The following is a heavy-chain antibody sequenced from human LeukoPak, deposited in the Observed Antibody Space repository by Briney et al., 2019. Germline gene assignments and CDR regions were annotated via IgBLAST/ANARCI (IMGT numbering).Heavy chain of an antibody. CDR3: ARDWGEVVTAIPGGWFDP. CDR1: GGTFSSYA. CDR2: TIPIFGIA. J-gene: IGHJ5*02. V-gene: IGHV1-69*04. D-gene: IGHD2-21*02. Sequence: SVKVSCKASGGTFSSYAISWVRQAPGQGLEWMGRTIPIFGIANYAQKFQGRVTITADKSTSTAYMELSSLRSEDTAVYYCARDWGEVVTAIPGGWFDPWGQGTLVTVSS.